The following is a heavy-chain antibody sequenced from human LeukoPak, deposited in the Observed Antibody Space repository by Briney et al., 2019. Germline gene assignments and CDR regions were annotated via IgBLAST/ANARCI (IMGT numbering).Heavy chain of an antibody. CDR2: IIPIFGTA. V-gene: IGHV1-69*01. J-gene: IGHJ4*02. Sequence: ASVKVSCKASGGTFSSYAISWVRQAPGQGLEWMGGIIPIFGTANYAQKFQGRVTITADESTSTAYMELSSLRSEDTAVYYCAREPHYYDSSGYYYLDYWGQGTLVTVSS. CDR3: AREPHYYDSSGYYYLDY. CDR1: GGTFSSYA. D-gene: IGHD3-22*01.